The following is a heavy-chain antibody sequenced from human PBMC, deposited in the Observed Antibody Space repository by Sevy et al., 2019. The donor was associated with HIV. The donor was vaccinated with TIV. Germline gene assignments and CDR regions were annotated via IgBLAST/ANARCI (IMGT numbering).Heavy chain of an antibody. CDR2: IKEDGSAK. Sequence: GSLRLSCAASRFTFKTYWMSWVRQAPGKGLEWVGNIKEDGSAKYYADSVRGRFTISRDNAKNSLYLQMSSLRVEDTAVYDCARDSPGYGGYSYWGQGTLVTVSS. D-gene: IGHD1-26*01. CDR1: RFTFKTYW. CDR3: ARDSPGYGGYSY. V-gene: IGHV3-7*01. J-gene: IGHJ4*01.